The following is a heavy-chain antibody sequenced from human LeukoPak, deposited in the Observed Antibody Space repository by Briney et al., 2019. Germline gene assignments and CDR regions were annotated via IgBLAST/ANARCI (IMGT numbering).Heavy chain of an antibody. CDR2: ISWDSGSI. D-gene: IGHD5-24*01. J-gene: IGHJ4*02. CDR3: AKGATRWLQPTIDY. V-gene: IGHV3-9*01. CDR1: GFTFDDYA. Sequence: GGSLRLSCAASGFTFDDYAMRWVRQALGKGLGWVSGISWDSGSIGYADSVTGRFTISRDNAKNSLYLQMNSLRAEDTALYYCAKGATRWLQPTIDYWGQGTLVTVSS.